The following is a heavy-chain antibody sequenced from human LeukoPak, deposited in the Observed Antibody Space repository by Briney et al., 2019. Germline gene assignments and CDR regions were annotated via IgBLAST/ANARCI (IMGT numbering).Heavy chain of an antibody. J-gene: IGHJ4*02. V-gene: IGHV4-34*01. D-gene: IGHD5-18*01. Sequence: SETPSLTCAVYGGSFSGYYWSWIRQPPGKGLEWIGEINHSGSTNYNPSLKSRVTISVDTSKNQFSLKLSSVTAADTAVYYCARDVDTAYYFDYWGQGTLVTVSS. CDR3: ARDVDTAYYFDY. CDR1: GGSFSGYY. CDR2: INHSGST.